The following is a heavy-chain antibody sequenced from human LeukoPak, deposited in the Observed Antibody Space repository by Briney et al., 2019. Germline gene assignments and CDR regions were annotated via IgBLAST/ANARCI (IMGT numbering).Heavy chain of an antibody. V-gene: IGHV4-59*01. CDR2: IYHTGNS. CDR3: ARATMTDLDWFDP. CDR1: GGSISPYY. Sequence: SETLSLTCTVSGGSISPYYWSWIRQAPGKGLEWIGYIYHTGNSSYNPSLKSRVTMLIDTSKNQFSLKLNSVAAADTAVYYCARATMTDLDWFDPWGQGIVVSVSS. J-gene: IGHJ5*02. D-gene: IGHD3-22*01.